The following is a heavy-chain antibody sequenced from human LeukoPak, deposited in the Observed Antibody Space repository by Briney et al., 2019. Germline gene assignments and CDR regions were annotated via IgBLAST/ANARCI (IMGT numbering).Heavy chain of an antibody. J-gene: IGHJ4*02. CDR1: GGSFSDNY. CDR2: INHSGGT. V-gene: IGHV4-34*01. D-gene: IGHD3-10*01. CDR3: TRVDRSFGSGPSFFDY. Sequence: SETLSLTCAVYGGSFSDNYWSWVRQPPGKGLEWIGEINHSGGTNYNPSLKSRVTISVDTSKNQFSLKLSSVTAADTAVYHCTRVDRSFGSGPSFFDYWSQGSLVTVSS.